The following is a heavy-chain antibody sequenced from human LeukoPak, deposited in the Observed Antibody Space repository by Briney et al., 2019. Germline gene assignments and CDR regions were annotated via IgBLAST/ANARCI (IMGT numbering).Heavy chain of an antibody. CDR2: IYYSGST. Sequence: SETLSLTCTVSGGSINSNNYSWGWIRQPPGKGLEWIGNIYYSGSTYYNPSLKSRVTISVDTFKNQFSLKLSSVTAADTAVYYCARVGGCSGGSCYSSVFSRRSENLYYFDYWGQGTLVTVSS. D-gene: IGHD2-15*01. CDR3: ARVGGCSGGSCYSSVFSRRSENLYYFDY. J-gene: IGHJ4*02. V-gene: IGHV4-39*01. CDR1: GGSINSNNYS.